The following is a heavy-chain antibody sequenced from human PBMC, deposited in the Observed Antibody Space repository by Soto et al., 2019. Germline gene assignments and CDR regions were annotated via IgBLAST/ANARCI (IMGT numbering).Heavy chain of an antibody. Sequence: QVQLQESGPGLVKPSETLSLTCTVSGGSFKSGSYSWSWIRQPPGKGLEWIGYVYHTGRTSYNPSLKSRVSISMDTSKNQCSLNLDSVTAADTAVYFCARDFAYFDSWGKGTLVTVSS. V-gene: IGHV4-61*01. J-gene: IGHJ4*02. CDR3: ARDFAYFDS. CDR2: VYHTGRT. D-gene: IGHD3-3*01. CDR1: GGSFKSGSYS.